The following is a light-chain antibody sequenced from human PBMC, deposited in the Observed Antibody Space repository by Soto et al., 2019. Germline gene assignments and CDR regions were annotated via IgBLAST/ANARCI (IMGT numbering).Light chain of an antibody. CDR3: LQSVTLPLT. Sequence: DIVMTQTPLSLSVSPGQSASISCKSSQSLLHTDGKTYLYWYVQKSGQSPRLLIYDVSNRFSGVPDRFSGSGSGTDFTLKISRVEAEDVGVYYCLQSVTLPLTFGGGTKVEIK. CDR2: DVS. CDR1: QSLLHTDGKTY. V-gene: IGKV2D-29*02. J-gene: IGKJ4*01.